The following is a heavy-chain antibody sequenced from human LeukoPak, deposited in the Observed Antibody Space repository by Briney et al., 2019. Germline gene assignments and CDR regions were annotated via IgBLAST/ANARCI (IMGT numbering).Heavy chain of an antibody. J-gene: IGHJ5*02. CDR1: GFTFSDYY. V-gene: IGHV3-11*04. D-gene: IGHD2-15*01. CDR3: ARGRSRYCSGGSCYGWFDP. CDR2: ISSSGSTI. Sequence: GGSLRLSCAASGFTFSDYYMSWIRQAPGKGLEWVSYISSSGSTIYYADSVKGRFTISRDNAKNSLYLQMNSLRAENTAVYYCARGRSRYCSGGSCYGWFDPWGQGTLVTVSS.